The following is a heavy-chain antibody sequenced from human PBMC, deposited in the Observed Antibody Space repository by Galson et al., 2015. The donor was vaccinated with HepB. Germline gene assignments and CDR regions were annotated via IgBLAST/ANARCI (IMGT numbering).Heavy chain of an antibody. CDR3: VFLCGNYLKPFDH. J-gene: IGHJ5*02. CDR2: ISSSSSTI. D-gene: IGHD4-23*01. V-gene: IGHV3-48*04. Sequence: SLRLSCAASTFIFSTYSMNWVRQAPGKGLECVSYISSSSSTIYYADFVKDRFTISRDNAKNSLYLQMNSLRVEETAVYYGVFLCGNYLKPFDHWGQGTLVTVSS. CDR1: TFIFSTYS.